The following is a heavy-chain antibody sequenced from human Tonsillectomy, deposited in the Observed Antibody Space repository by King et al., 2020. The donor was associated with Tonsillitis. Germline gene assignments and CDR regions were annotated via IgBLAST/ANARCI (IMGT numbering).Heavy chain of an antibody. D-gene: IGHD2-2*01. CDR2: IGAAGDT. J-gene: IGHJ6*02. CDR3: AGPRYAQLFYYVAIDV. V-gene: IGHV3-13*01. Sequence: QLVQSGGDLVQPGGSLRLSCEASEFIFNNYDMHWVRQTTGKGLEWGTAIGAAGDTYYANSVKGRFTISRENAKNSLYLQMNSLGAGDTAVYYCAGPRYAQLFYYVAIDVWGQGTTVPVSS. CDR1: EFIFNNYD.